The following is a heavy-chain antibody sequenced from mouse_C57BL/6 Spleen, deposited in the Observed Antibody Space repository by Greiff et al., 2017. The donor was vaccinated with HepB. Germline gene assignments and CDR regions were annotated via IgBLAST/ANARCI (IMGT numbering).Heavy chain of an antibody. CDR3: ARHDY. CDR1: GYSITSGYY. Sequence: DVKLQESGPGLVKPSQSLSLTCSVTGYSITSGYYWNWIRQFPGNKLEWMGYISYDGSNNYNPSLKNRISITRDTSKNQFFLKLNSVTTEDTATYYCARHDYWGQGTTLTVSS. CDR2: ISYDGSN. V-gene: IGHV3-6*01. J-gene: IGHJ2*01.